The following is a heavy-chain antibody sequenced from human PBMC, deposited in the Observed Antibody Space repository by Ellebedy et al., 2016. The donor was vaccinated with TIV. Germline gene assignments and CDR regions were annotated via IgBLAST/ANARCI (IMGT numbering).Heavy chain of an antibody. V-gene: IGHV3-74*01. J-gene: IGHJ5*02. CDR3: ARDLWLVYDL. CDR1: GFTFSRYS. D-gene: IGHD5-12*01. CDR2: INSDGTTT. Sequence: GESLKISCAGSGFTFSRYSMHWVRQAPGKGLVWVSRINSDGTTTTYADSVKGRFTISRDNAKNTLYLQMNSLRDDDTAVYYCARDLWLVYDLWGQGTLVTVSS.